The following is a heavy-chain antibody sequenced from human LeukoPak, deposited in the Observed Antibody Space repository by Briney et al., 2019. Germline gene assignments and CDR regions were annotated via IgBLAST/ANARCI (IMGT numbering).Heavy chain of an antibody. CDR3: TRLGGYCSGGSCYGDY. CDR2: IRSKANSYAT. Sequence: GGSLRLSCAASGFTFSSYAMHWVRQASGKGLEWVGRIRSKANSYATAYPASVKGRFTISRDDSKNTAYLQMNSLKTEDTAVYYCTRLGGYCSGGSCYGDYWGQGNLVTVSS. CDR1: GFTFSSYA. D-gene: IGHD2-15*01. V-gene: IGHV3-73*01. J-gene: IGHJ4*02.